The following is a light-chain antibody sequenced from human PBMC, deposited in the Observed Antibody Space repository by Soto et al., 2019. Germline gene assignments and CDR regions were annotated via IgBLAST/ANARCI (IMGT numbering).Light chain of an antibody. CDR2: EAT. CDR3: CSFADGSTS. Sequence: QSALTQPASVSGSPGRSITISCTGTSTDADSYNLVSWYQQHPGIAPKLMIFEATKRPSGVSHRFSGSIYGNTASLTISGVQAEDEADYYCCSFADGSTSFGGGTKLTVL. J-gene: IGLJ2*01. CDR1: STDADSYNL. V-gene: IGLV2-23*01.